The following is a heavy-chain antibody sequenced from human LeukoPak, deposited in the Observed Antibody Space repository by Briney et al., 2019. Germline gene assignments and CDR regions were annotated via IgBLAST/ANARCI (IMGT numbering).Heavy chain of an antibody. Sequence: GESLKISCKGSGYSFTNYWNGWVRQMPGKGLEWMGIIYPGDSDTRYSPFFQGQVTISADKSISTAYLQWSSLKASDTAMYYCARRSLWLDAFDIWGQGTMVTVSS. V-gene: IGHV5-51*01. CDR3: ARRSLWLDAFDI. CDR1: GYSFTNYW. J-gene: IGHJ3*02. D-gene: IGHD3-10*01. CDR2: IYPGDSDT.